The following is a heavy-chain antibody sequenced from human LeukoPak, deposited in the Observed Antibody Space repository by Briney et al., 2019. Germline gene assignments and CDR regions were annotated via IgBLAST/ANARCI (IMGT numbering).Heavy chain of an antibody. Sequence: SETLSLTCTVSGGSISSYYWSWIRQSPGQGLEWITSIYDNGRTTYNPSVNSRVTISVDTSKSHFSLELRSVTAADTAFYYCARSSSGYDSGDIWGQGTLVTVSS. J-gene: IGHJ4*02. CDR3: ARSSSGYDSGDI. CDR1: GGSISSYY. CDR2: IYDNGRT. D-gene: IGHD5-12*01. V-gene: IGHV4-59*01.